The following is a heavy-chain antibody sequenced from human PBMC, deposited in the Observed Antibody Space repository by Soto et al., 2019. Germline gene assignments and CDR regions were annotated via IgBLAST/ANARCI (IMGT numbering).Heavy chain of an antibody. CDR1: GSTFSSYA. CDR2: IIPIFAIA. D-gene: IGHD3-22*01. J-gene: IGHJ4*02. V-gene: IGHV1-69*12. CDR3: AREWVYDSSKKLDY. Sequence: QVQLVQSGAEVKKPGSSVKVSCKASGSTFSSYAISWVRQAPGQRLEWMGGIIPIFAIANYAQKFKGRATMTADESTSTAYMELTSLRSEDTAVYYCAREWVYDSSKKLDYWGQGTLVTVSS.